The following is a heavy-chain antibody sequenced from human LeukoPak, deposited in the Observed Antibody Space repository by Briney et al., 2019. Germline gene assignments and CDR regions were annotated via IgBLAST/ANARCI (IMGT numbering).Heavy chain of an antibody. CDR3: ARIRFVVVPAANCYYMDV. D-gene: IGHD2-2*01. J-gene: IGHJ6*03. CDR1: GFSLSNARMG. CDR2: IFSNDEK. Sequence: SGPTLVNPTETLTLTCTVSGFSLSNARMGVSWIRQPPGKALEWLAHIFSNDEKSYSTSLKSRLTISKDTSKSQVVLTMTNMDPVDTATYYCARIRFVVVPAANCYYMDVWGKGTTVTVSS. V-gene: IGHV2-26*01.